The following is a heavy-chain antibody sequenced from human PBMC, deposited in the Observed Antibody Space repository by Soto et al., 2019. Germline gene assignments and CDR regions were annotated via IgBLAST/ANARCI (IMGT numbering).Heavy chain of an antibody. CDR1: GFAFSNNN. V-gene: IGHV3-48*01. Sequence: HPGGSLRLSCAASGFAFSNNNMNWVRQAPGKGLEWISYISSSSGTTIYYADSVKGRFTISRDNAKNSLYLQMNSLRAEDTALYTCAKPTGLSGGRKAVGTWGQGAQVTVSS. CDR3: AKPTGLSGGRKAVGT. CDR2: ISSSSGTTI. D-gene: IGHD2-15*01. J-gene: IGHJ5*02.